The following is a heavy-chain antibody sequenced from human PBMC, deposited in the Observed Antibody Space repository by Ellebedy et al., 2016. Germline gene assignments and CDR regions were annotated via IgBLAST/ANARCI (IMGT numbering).Heavy chain of an antibody. V-gene: IGHV4-61*01. J-gene: IGHJ5*02. CDR3: ARGGFWSGSPRLDP. Sequence: SETLSLTXTVSGGSISSGSYYWSWIRQPPGKGLEWIGYIYYSGSTNYNPSLKSRVSISVDTSKNQFSLKLSSVTAADTAVYYCARGGFWSGSPRLDPWGQGTLVTVSS. D-gene: IGHD3-3*01. CDR1: GGSISSGSYY. CDR2: IYYSGST.